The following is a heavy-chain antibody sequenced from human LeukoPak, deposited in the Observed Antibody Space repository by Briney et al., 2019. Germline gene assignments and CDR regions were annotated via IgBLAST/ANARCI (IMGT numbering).Heavy chain of an antibody. V-gene: IGHV3-7*01. CDR2: IKQDGSEK. Sequence: PGGSLRLSCAASGFTFSSYWMSWVRQAPGKGLEWVANIKQDGSEKYYVDSVKGQFTISRDNAKNSLYLQMNSLRAEDTAVYYCARDYYGSGSSHNYWGQGTLVTVSS. J-gene: IGHJ4*02. CDR3: ARDYYGSGSSHNY. CDR1: GFTFSSYW. D-gene: IGHD3-10*01.